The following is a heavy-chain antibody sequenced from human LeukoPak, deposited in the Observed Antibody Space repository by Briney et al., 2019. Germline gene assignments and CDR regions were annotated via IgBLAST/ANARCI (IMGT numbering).Heavy chain of an antibody. CDR1: GGSCADSY. Sequence: PSETLSLTCVVPGGSCADSYCSWLRQPPGKGLEWIGVIHPSGIFYYNSSLLSRVTISIDTSKSQFSLRLTSVTAADTAFYYCARDRDLSKAGDHWGQGSLVTVSS. J-gene: IGHJ4*02. CDR3: ARDRDLSKAGDH. V-gene: IGHV4-34*01. D-gene: IGHD5-24*01. CDR2: IHPSGIF.